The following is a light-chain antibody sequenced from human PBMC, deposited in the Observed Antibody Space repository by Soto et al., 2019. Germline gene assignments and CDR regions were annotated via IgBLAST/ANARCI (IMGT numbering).Light chain of an antibody. J-gene: IGKJ3*01. V-gene: IGKV3-20*01. CDR1: QSVSSSY. CDR3: QHYGRSPGLFT. CDR2: DTS. Sequence: EIVMMQSPATLCLSKGERATLSCRASQSVSSSYLAWYQQKPGQAPRLLIYDTSNRATGIPDRFSGSGSGTDFTLTISRLEPEDFAVYYCQHYGRSPGLFTFGPGTKVDI.